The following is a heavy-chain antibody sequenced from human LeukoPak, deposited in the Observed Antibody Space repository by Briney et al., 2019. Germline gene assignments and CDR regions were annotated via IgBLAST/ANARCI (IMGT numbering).Heavy chain of an antibody. J-gene: IGHJ5*02. CDR1: GYSISSGYY. CDR2: IYHSGST. V-gene: IGHV4-38-2*02. D-gene: IGHD1-1*01. CDR3: ARGRPYSVFTTWFDP. Sequence: SETLSLTCTVSGYSISSGYYWGWIRQPPGKGLEWIGSIYHSGSTYYNPSLKSRVTISVDTSKNQFSLKLSSVTAADTAVYYCARGRPYSVFTTWFDPWGQGTLVTVSS.